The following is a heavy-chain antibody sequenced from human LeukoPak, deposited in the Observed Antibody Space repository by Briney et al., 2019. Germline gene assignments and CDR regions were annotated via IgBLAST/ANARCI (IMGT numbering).Heavy chain of an antibody. J-gene: IGHJ6*03. V-gene: IGHV3-30*02. CDR3: AKGGGYGDYYYYYYMDV. D-gene: IGHD4-17*01. Sequence: GGSLRLSCAASGFTFSSYGMHWVRQAPGKGLEWVTFIRYDGNNKYYADSVKGRFTISRDNSKNTLYLQMNSLRAEDTAVYYCAKGGGYGDYYYYYYMDVWGKGTTVTVSS. CDR2: IRYDGNNK. CDR1: GFTFSSYG.